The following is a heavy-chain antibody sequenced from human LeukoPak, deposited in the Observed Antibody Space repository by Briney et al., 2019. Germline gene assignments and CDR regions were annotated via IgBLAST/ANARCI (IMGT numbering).Heavy chain of an antibody. V-gene: IGHV3-64*01. D-gene: IGHD6-19*01. CDR2: ISSNGGST. Sequence: GGSLRLSCAASGFTFSSYAMHWVRQAPGKGLEYVSAISSNGGSTYYANSVKGRFIISRDNSKNTLYLQMGSLRAEDMAVYYCARTYSSGWTGFDYWGQGTLVTVSS. CDR3: ARTYSSGWTGFDY. CDR1: GFTFSSYA. J-gene: IGHJ4*02.